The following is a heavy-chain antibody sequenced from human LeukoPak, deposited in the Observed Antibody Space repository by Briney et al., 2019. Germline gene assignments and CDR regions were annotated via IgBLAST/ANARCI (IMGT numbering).Heavy chain of an antibody. CDR2: IYTSGST. CDR1: GGSISSYY. D-gene: IGHD3-22*01. CDR3: ARHVNYYDSSGYFRYYYYYYMDV. Sequence: PSETLSLTCTVSGGSISSYYWSWIRQPAGKGLEWIGRIYTSGSTNYNPSLKSRVTISVDTSKNQFSLKLSSVTAADTAVYYCARHVNYYDSSGYFRYYYYYYMDVWGKGTTVTISS. V-gene: IGHV4-4*07. J-gene: IGHJ6*03.